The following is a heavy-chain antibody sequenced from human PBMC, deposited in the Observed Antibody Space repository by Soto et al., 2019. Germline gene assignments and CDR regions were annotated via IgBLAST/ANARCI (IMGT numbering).Heavy chain of an antibody. CDR1: GYTFTGYY. D-gene: IGHD6-6*01. V-gene: IGHV1-2*02. CDR3: ARASRGPPAARQGWFDP. CDR2: INPNSGGT. Sequence: ASVKVSCKASGYTFTGYYMHWVRQAPGQGLEWMGWINPNSGGTNYAQKFQGRVTMTRDTSISTAYMELSRLRSDDTAVYYCARASRGPPAARQGWFDPWGQGTLVTVSS. J-gene: IGHJ5*02.